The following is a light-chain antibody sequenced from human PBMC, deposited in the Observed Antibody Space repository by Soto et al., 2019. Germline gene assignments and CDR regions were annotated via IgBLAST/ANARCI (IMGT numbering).Light chain of an antibody. CDR1: ENINMW. V-gene: IGKV1-5*03. Sequence: IQMNQSPSTLSASVGDRFTLTCRASENINMWLAWYKQKPGQAPRXXIQRASRVERGVPSRFRGSGSDTDFTLTISSLKPDDFETYYCQQYNRYFKSFGQGTKVDIK. CDR3: QQYNRYFKS. CDR2: RAS. J-gene: IGKJ1*01.